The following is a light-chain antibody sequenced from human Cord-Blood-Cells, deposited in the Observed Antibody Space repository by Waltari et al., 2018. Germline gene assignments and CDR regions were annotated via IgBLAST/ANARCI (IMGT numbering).Light chain of an antibody. V-gene: IGKV3-15*01. CDR3: QQYNNWPFT. Sequence: EIVMTQPPATLSVSPGERATLSCRASQSVSSNLAWYQQKPGQAPRLLIYGASTSATGIPARFSGSGSGTEFTLTISSLQSEDFAVYYCQQYNNWPFTFGPGTKVDIK. J-gene: IGKJ3*01. CDR2: GAS. CDR1: QSVSSN.